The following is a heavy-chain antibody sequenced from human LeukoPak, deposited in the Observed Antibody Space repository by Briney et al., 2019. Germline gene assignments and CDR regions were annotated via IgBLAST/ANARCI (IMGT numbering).Heavy chain of an antibody. D-gene: IGHD5-12*01. Sequence: GESLKISCKASGYFFTSYWIGWVRQMPGKGLEWMGIINPSDSDTRYSPSFQGQVTISADKSISTVCLQWSSLKASDTAKYYCAKGYSRVDYWGQGTLVTVSS. CDR2: INPSDSDT. J-gene: IGHJ4*02. CDR3: AKGYSRVDY. V-gene: IGHV5-51*01. CDR1: GYFFTSYW.